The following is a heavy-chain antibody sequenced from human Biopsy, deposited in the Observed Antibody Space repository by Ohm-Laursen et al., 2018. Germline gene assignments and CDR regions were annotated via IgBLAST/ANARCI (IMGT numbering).Heavy chain of an antibody. Sequence: GTLSLTCTVSGGSFSGTYWSWIRQTPGKGLDWVGEINHSGSTKYNPSFESRVTISVDTSKAQFPLNLFSVTAADAASYFCARGEYCADWIGARKLNYFDYWGQGTLVTVSS. CDR1: GGSFSGTY. V-gene: IGHV4-34*01. D-gene: IGHD3-3*01. CDR3: ARGEYCADWIGARKLNYFDY. CDR2: INHSGST. J-gene: IGHJ4*02.